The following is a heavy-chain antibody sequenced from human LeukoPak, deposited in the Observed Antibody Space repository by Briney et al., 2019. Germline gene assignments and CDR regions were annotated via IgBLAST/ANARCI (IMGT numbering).Heavy chain of an antibody. CDR1: GFTFSSYG. V-gene: IGHV3-33*06. CDR3: AKATPNTWSEP. J-gene: IGHJ5*02. CDR2: IWYDGSNK. Sequence: PGRSLRLSCAASGFTFSSYGMYWVRQAPGKGLGWVAVIWYDGSNKYYADSVKGRFTISRDNSKNTRYLQMNSLRAADTSVYYSAKATPNTWSEPSGQGRLVTVSS.